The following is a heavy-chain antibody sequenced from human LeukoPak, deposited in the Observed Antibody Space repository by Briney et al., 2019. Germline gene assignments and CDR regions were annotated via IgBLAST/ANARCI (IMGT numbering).Heavy chain of an antibody. Sequence: GASVKVSCKASGYIFTTYFIHWVRQAPGQGLEWMGWINPNSGGTNYAQKFQGRVTMTRETSISTVHMELSRLRSDDTAVYFCAREKMVGAPKLLDYWGQGTLVTVSS. CDR3: AREKMVGAPKLLDY. J-gene: IGHJ4*02. D-gene: IGHD1-26*01. V-gene: IGHV1-2*02. CDR2: INPNSGGT. CDR1: GYIFTTYF.